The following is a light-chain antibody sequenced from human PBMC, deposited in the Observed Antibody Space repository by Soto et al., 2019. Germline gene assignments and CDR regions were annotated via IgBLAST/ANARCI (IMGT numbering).Light chain of an antibody. CDR2: EVS. Sequence: QSALTQPASVSGSPGQSITTSCTGTSSDVGGYNYVSWYQQHPGKAPKLMIYEVSNRPSGVSNRFSGSKSGNTASLTISGLQAEDEADYYCSSYTSSSTLGFGTGTKVTVL. V-gene: IGLV2-14*01. CDR3: SSYTSSSTLG. CDR1: SSDVGGYNY. J-gene: IGLJ1*01.